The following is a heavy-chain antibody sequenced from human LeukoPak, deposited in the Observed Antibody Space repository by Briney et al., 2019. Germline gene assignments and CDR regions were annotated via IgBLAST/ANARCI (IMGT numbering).Heavy chain of an antibody. Sequence: AASVKVSCKASGGTFSSYAISWVRQAPGQGLEWIGGIIPIFGTANYAQKFQGRVTITTDESTSTAYMELSSLRSEDTAVYYCAISSGYYQYGDLQHWGQGTLVTVSS. J-gene: IGHJ1*01. CDR1: GGTFSSYA. CDR2: IIPIFGTA. CDR3: AISSGYYQYGDLQH. D-gene: IGHD3-22*01. V-gene: IGHV1-69*05.